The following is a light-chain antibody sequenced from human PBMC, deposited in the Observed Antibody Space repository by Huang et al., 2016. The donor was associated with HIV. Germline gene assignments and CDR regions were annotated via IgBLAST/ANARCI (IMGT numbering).Light chain of an antibody. CDR1: QSFTTW. CDR3: QQYDGYPWT. CDR2: DVF. J-gene: IGKJ1*01. Sequence: DIQMTQSPSTLSASVGDRVTITCRASQSFTTWLAWYQQKPGKAPKVLLYDVFSLESGVPSRFSRSGSGTEFTLTISSLQPDDFATYYCQQYDGYPWTFGQGTKVEIK. V-gene: IGKV1-5*01.